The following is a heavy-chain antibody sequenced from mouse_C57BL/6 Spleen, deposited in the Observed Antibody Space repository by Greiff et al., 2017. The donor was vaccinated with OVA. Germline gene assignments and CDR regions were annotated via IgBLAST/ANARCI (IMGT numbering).Heavy chain of an antibody. V-gene: IGHV2-2*01. CDR1: GFSFTSYG. J-gene: IGHJ1*03. Sequence: QVQLKESGPGLVQPSQTLSISCTASGFSFTSYGVHWVRQSPGKGLEWLGVICSGGSTAYNAAFISRLSISKDTSKRQVFYKMNSQQADDTAVYYCARNEKYWYFDVWGTGTTVTVSS. CDR2: ICSGGST. CDR3: ARNEKYWYFDV.